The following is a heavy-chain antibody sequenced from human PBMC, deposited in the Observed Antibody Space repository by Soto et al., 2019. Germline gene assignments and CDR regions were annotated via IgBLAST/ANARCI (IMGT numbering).Heavy chain of an antibody. D-gene: IGHD6-6*01. CDR1: GGTFSSYA. V-gene: IGHV1-69*01. CDR3: ARGYSSSSGLLVWFAP. J-gene: IGHJ5*02. CDR2: IIPIFGTA. Sequence: QVQLVQSGAEVKKPGSSVKVSCKASGGTFSSYAISWVRQAPGQGLEWMGGIIPIFGTANYAQKFQGRVTITADESSSTVYMELSRLRSKDTAVYYCARGYSSSSGLLVWFAPWGQGTLVTVSS.